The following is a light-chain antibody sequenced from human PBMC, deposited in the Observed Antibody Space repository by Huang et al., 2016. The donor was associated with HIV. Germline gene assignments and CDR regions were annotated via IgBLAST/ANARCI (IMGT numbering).Light chain of an antibody. CDR1: QSVYSSSTSKDY. V-gene: IGKV4-1*01. CDR3: QQYYSSPQT. Sequence: DIIMTQSPDSLAVSLGERATLNCRSSQSVYSSSTSKDYMAWFQQKPGQPPSLLLFWASTREAVVPDRFSGSGSGTHFTLTIANLEAEDAAIYYCQQYYSSPQTFGQGTRVEVK. CDR2: WAS. J-gene: IGKJ1*01.